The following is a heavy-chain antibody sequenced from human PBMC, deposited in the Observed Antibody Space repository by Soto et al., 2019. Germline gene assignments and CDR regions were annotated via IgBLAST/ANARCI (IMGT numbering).Heavy chain of an antibody. V-gene: IGHV3-7*03. D-gene: IGHD3-10*01. CDR1: VFTFTAYY. CDR3: SRENWFQDY. CDR2: INKDGSKQ. J-gene: IGHJ4*02. Sequence: GSLRLSCAASVFTFTAYYMTWVRQVPGKGLEWVASINKDGSKQYYVDSVKGRFTISRDNAMNSLYLQMNSLRAGDTALYYCSRENWFQDYWGQGTLVTVSS.